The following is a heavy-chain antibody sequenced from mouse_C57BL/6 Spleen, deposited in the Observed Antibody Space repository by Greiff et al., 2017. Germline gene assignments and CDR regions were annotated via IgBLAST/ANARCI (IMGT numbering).Heavy chain of an antibody. V-gene: IGHV1-69*01. CDR1: GYTFTSYW. CDR3: ARRGGSNYFDY. J-gene: IGHJ2*01. Sequence: VQLQQPGAELVMPGASVKLSCKASGYTFTSYWMHWVKQRPGQGLEWIGEIDPSDSYTNYNQKFKGKSTLTVDTSSSTAYMQLSSLTSEDSAVYYCARRGGSNYFDYWGQGTTLTVSS. CDR2: IDPSDSYT. D-gene: IGHD1-1*02.